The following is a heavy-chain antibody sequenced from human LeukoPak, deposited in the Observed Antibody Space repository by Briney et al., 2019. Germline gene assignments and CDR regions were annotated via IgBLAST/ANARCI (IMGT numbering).Heavy chain of an antibody. V-gene: IGHV3-48*02. CDR1: GFTVSSNY. CDR2: INSADNVE. CDR3: ARAHGMDV. Sequence: QSGGSLRLSCVASGFTVSSNYMSWVRQAPGKGPEWVAHINSADNVEYYTDSVRGRFTMSRDNAKDLLYLHLNSLRDEDTAVYYCARAHGMDVWGPGTTVTVSS. J-gene: IGHJ6*02.